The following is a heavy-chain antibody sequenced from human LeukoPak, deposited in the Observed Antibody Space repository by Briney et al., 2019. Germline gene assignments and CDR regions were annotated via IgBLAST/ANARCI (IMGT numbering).Heavy chain of an antibody. CDR1: GFTFSSYA. CDR2: ISYDGSNK. CDR3: ARVSGWELLLHAFDI. Sequence: GGSLRLSCAASGFTFSSYAMSRVRQAPGKGLEWVAVISYDGSNKYYADSVKGRFTISRDNSKNTLYLQMNSLRAEDTAVYYCARVSGWELLLHAFDIWGQGTMVTVSS. J-gene: IGHJ3*02. V-gene: IGHV3-30-3*01. D-gene: IGHD1-26*01.